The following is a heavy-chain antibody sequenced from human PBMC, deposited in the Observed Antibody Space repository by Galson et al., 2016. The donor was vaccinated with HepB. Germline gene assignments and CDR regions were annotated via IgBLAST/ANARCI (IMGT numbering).Heavy chain of an antibody. Sequence: SLRLSCAASGFSFSDYYMSWIRQAPGKGLEYVSYISGSSRTTKYADSVQGRFTISRDNAKTSLYLQMSSLRGEDTAVYYCARDPEVWELPAMDVWGQGTTVTVSS. D-gene: IGHD1-26*01. CDR2: ISGSSRTT. V-gene: IGHV3-11*06. CDR3: ARDPEVWELPAMDV. CDR1: GFSFSDYY. J-gene: IGHJ6*02.